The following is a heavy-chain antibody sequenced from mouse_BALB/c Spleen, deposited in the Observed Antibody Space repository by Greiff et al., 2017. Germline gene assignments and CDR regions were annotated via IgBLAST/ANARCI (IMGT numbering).Heavy chain of an antibody. J-gene: IGHJ3*01. Sequence: DVMLVESGGGLVKPGGSLKLSCAASGFTFSSYTMSWVRQTPEKRLEWVATISSGGSYTYYPDSVKGRFTISRDNAKNTLYLQMSSLRSEDTAMYYCARQGASFAYWGQGTLVTVSA. CDR1: GFTFSSYT. CDR3: ARQGASFAY. CDR2: ISSGGSYT. V-gene: IGHV5-9-3*01. D-gene: IGHD6-1*01.